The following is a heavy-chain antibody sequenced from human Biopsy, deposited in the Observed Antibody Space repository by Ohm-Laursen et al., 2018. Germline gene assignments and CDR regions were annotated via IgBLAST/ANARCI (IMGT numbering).Heavy chain of an antibody. CDR3: VRDRGHYYDKSDYKIGDWV. V-gene: IGHV3-11*01. J-gene: IGHJ4*01. CDR2: IASSGGTT. D-gene: IGHD3-22*01. CDR1: GFHFSDYY. Sequence: SLRLSCAASGFHFSDYYMSWIRQAPGKGLEWISYIASSGGTTYYVDSVKGRFTISRDNAEKSLYLQMNSLRAEDTAVYYCVRDRGHYYDKSDYKIGDWVWGHGTLVTVSS.